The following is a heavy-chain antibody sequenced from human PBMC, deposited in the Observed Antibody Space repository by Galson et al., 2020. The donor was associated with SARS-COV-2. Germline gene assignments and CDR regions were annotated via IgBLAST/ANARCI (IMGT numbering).Heavy chain of an antibody. Sequence: GGSLRLSCAASGFTASSYAMTWVRQAPGKGLEWVSGISGSGGTTYYADSVTGRFTISRDNSKTTVYLQMNSLRAEDTAVYYCAKAGLYDILTGYSGNYFDFWGQGTLVTVSS. CDR3: AKAGLYDILTGYSGNYFDF. CDR1: GFTASSYA. CDR2: ISGSGGTT. J-gene: IGHJ4*02. V-gene: IGHV3-23*01. D-gene: IGHD3-9*01.